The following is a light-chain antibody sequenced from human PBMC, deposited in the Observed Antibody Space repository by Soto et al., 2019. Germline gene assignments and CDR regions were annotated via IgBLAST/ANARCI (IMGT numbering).Light chain of an antibody. J-gene: IGKJ5*01. CDR3: QFYGSSLIT. V-gene: IGKV3-20*01. CDR1: EIIKTFY. Sequence: MVLTQSPGTLSLSPGETATLSCKASEIIKTFYFGWYQQKPGQSPRLIINGVYTRASGIPDRFSGSGSGTDFTLTISRLEPEDFAVYYCQFYGSSLITFGQGTRLDIK. CDR2: GVY.